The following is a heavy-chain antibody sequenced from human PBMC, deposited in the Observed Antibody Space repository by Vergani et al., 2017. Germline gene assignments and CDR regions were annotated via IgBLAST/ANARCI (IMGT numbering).Heavy chain of an antibody. CDR1: GFSFNTYW. Sequence: VQQVESGGGSVQSGGSLRLSCVASGFSFNTYWMHWVRQVPGKGLMWVARIDEYGNRATYGDFETGRFTISRDNAKNTVFLQMNNLRADDAGVYYCVRTEYCTGIACNTRFDSWVQGALVTVSS. CDR3: VRTEYCTGIACNTRFDS. CDR2: IDEYGNRA. V-gene: IGHV3-74*03. J-gene: IGHJ5*01. D-gene: IGHD2-8*02.